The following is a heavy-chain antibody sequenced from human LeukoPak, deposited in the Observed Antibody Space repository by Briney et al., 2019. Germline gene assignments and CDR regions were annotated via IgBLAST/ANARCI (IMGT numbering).Heavy chain of an antibody. J-gene: IGHJ3*02. CDR3: ARELGIVGDRAFDI. CDR2: ISYDGSNK. V-gene: IGHV3-30-3*01. Sequence: GRSLRLSCAASGFTFSSYAMHWVRQAPGKGLEWVAVISYDGSNKYYADSVKGRFTISRDNSKNTLYLQMNSLRAEDTAVYYCARELGIVGDRAFDIWGQGTMVTVSS. D-gene: IGHD2/OR15-2a*01. CDR1: GFTFSSYA.